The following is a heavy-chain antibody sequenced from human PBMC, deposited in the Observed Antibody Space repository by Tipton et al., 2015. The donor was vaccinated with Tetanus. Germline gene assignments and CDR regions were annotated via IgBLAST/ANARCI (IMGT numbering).Heavy chain of an antibody. CDR2: IYYSGST. CDR3: ARVKWPSYFDL. CDR1: GGSISSYY. D-gene: IGHD5-12*01. Sequence: GLVKPSETLSLTCTVSGGSISSYYWSWIRQPPGKGLEWIGYIYYSGSTNYNPSLKSRVTISVDTSKNQFSLQLSSVTAADTAVYYCARVKWPSYFDLWGRGTLVTVSS. J-gene: IGHJ2*01. V-gene: IGHV4-59*01.